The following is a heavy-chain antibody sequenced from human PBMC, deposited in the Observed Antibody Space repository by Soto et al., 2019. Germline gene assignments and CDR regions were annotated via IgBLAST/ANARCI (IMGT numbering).Heavy chain of an antibody. J-gene: IGHJ6*03. CDR3: ARTHYSMDV. Sequence: ETLSLTCAVYGGSFSDFHWSWIRQPPGKGLEWIAEINLRGNTNYNPSLKRRVTMSVDTSQNQFSLKMTSVTAADTAVYYCARTHYSMDVWDKGTTVTVSS. CDR2: INLRGNT. CDR1: GGSFSDFH. V-gene: IGHV4-34*01.